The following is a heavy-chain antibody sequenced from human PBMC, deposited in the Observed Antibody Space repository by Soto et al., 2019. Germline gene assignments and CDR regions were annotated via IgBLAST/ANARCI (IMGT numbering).Heavy chain of an antibody. J-gene: IGHJ3*02. CDR3: ARLRTSVTTEDAFDI. D-gene: IGHD4-17*01. CDR2: IYYSGST. Sequence: SETLSLTCTVSGGSISSSSYYWGWIRQPPGKGLEWIGSIYYSGSTYYNPSLKSRVTISVDTSKNQFSLKLSSVTAADTAVYYCARLRTSVTTEDAFDIWGPGTKVTVSS. V-gene: IGHV4-39*01. CDR1: GGSISSSSYY.